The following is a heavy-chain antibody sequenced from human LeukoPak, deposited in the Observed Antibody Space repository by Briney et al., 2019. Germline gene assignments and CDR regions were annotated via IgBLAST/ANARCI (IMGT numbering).Heavy chain of an antibody. CDR3: AREGSFELSLFY. Sequence: PGGSLRLSCAASGFTFSSYAMHWVRQAPGKGLEWVAVISYDGSNKYYADSVKGRFTISRDNSKNTLYLQMSSLRAEDTAVYYCAREGSFELSLFYWGQGTLVTVSS. CDR1: GFTFSSYA. D-gene: IGHD3-16*02. V-gene: IGHV3-30-3*01. CDR2: ISYDGSNK. J-gene: IGHJ4*02.